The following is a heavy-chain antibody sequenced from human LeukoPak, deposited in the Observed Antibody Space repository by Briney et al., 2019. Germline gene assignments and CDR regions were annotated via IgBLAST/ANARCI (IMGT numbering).Heavy chain of an antibody. Sequence: GGSLGLSCAASGFPFSSYGMNWVRQAPGKGLEWVSFISSSSSYIYYADSVKGRFTISRDNAKNSLYLQMNSLRAEDTAVYYCAELGITMIGGVWGKGTTVTISS. J-gene: IGHJ6*04. CDR1: GFPFSSYG. D-gene: IGHD3-10*02. CDR2: ISSSSSYI. CDR3: AELGITMIGGV. V-gene: IGHV3-21*01.